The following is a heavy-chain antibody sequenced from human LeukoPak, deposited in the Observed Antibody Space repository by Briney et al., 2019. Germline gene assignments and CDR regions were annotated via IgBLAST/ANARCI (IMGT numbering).Heavy chain of an antibody. Sequence: SETLSLTCTVSGGSISSYYWSWIRQPPGKGLEWIGYIYYSGSTNYNPSLKSRVTISVDTSKNQFSLKLSSVTAADTAVYYCARQGYDSSGYHPFDYWGQETLVTVSS. J-gene: IGHJ4*02. D-gene: IGHD3-22*01. V-gene: IGHV4-59*08. CDR3: ARQGYDSSGYHPFDY. CDR1: GGSISSYY. CDR2: IYYSGST.